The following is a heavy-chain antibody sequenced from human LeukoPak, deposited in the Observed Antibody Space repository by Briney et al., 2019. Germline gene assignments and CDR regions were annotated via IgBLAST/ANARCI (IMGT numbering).Heavy chain of an antibody. D-gene: IGHD4-17*01. Sequence: GGSLRLSFAASGFTFSSYAMSWVPRAPGKGLGWVSATSGSGGSTYYADSVKGRFTISRDNSKNTLYLQMNSLRAEDTAVYYCANPADYGDRNSNYWGQGTLVTVSS. CDR2: TSGSGGST. CDR1: GFTFSSYA. CDR3: ANPADYGDRNSNY. V-gene: IGHV3-23*01. J-gene: IGHJ4*02.